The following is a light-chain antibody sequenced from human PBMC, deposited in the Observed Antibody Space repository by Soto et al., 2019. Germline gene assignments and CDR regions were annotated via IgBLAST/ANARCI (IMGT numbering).Light chain of an antibody. J-gene: IGKJ1*01. CDR3: QQSYSTPPGT. Sequence: DIQMTQSPSSLSASVGDRVTITSRASQSISSYLNWYQQKPGKAPKLLIYAASSLQSGVPSRFSGSGSGTDFTLSISSLQPEDFATYYCQQSYSTPPGTFCQGTKVDIK. CDR2: AAS. CDR1: QSISSY. V-gene: IGKV1-39*01.